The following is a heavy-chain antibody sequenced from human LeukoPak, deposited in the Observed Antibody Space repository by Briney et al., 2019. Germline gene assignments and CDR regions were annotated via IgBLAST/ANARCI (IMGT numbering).Heavy chain of an antibody. Sequence: GGSLRLSCAASGFTFSSYAMSWVRQAPGKGLEWVSAISESGVSTYYADSVKGRFTVSRDNSDNTLYLQMNSLRAEDTAVYYCAKGFRRYPEPSSWSCFDYWGQGTLVTVSS. CDR1: GFTFSSYA. J-gene: IGHJ4*02. CDR2: ISESGVST. V-gene: IGHV3-23*01. CDR3: AKGFRRYPEPSSWSCFDY. D-gene: IGHD6-13*01.